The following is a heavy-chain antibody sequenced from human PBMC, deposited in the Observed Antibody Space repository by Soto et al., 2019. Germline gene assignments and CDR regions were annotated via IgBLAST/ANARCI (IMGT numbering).Heavy chain of an antibody. CDR3: ARDAYSSSPGWFDP. D-gene: IGHD6-6*01. CDR2: ISYDGSNK. J-gene: IGHJ5*02. Sequence: QVQLVESGGGVVQPGRSLRLSCAASGCTFSSYAMHWVRQAPGKGLEWVAGISYDGSNKYYADSVKGRFTISSDDSKNALYLQTNSLRAEDTAVYYCARDAYSSSPGWFDPWGQGTLVTVSS. V-gene: IGHV3-30-3*01. CDR1: GCTFSSYA.